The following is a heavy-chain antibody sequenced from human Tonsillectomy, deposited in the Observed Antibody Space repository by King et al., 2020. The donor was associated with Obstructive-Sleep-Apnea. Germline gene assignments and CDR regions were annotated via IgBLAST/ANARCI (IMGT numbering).Heavy chain of an antibody. CDR2: ISWNSGSI. CDR3: VKDKNSGWYVDYFDY. CDR1: GFTFDDFA. J-gene: IGHJ4*02. D-gene: IGHD6-19*01. V-gene: IGHV3-9*01. Sequence: DVQLVESGGGLVQPGRSLRLSCAASGFTFDDFAMHWVRQAPGKGLEWVSGISWNSGSIGYADSVKGRFTISRDNAKNCLYLQMNSLRVEDTALYYCVKDKNSGWYVDYFDYWGQGTLVTVSS.